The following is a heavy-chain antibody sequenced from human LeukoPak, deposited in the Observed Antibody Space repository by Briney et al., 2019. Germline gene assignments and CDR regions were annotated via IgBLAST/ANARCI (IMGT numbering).Heavy chain of an antibody. CDR2: IYYSGST. CDR1: GGSISDYD. CDR3: ARDTGGVGAAAI. D-gene: IGHD6-13*01. Sequence: SETLSLTCTVSGGSISDYDWTWIRQPPGKGLEWVGYIYYSGSTNYNPSLKSRVTISIDTSKNQFSLKLRSVTAADTAVYYCARDTGGVGAAAIWGQGTLVTVSS. V-gene: IGHV4-59*01. J-gene: IGHJ4*02.